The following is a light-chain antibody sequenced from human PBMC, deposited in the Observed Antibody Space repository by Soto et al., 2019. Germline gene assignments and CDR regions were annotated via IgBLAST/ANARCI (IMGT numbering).Light chain of an antibody. CDR3: QQRSDWPAT. J-gene: IGKJ1*01. CDR2: EAS. CDR1: QSVRKY. V-gene: IGKV3-11*01. Sequence: EIVLTQSPATLSLSPGERATLSCRASQSVRKYLAWYQQRPGQAPRLLIYEASNRATGIPARFSGSGSGTDFTLTISSLEPEDFAVYYCQQRSDWPATFGQGTKVEIK.